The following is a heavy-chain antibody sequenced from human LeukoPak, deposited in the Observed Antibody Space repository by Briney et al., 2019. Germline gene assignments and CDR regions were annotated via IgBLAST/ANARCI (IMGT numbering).Heavy chain of an antibody. V-gene: IGHV1-18*01. CDR2: ISAYNGNT. CDR1: GYTFTSYG. Sequence: ASVTVSCKASGYTFTSYGISWVRQAPGQGLEWMGWISAYNGNTNYAQKLQGRVTMTTDTSTSTAYMELRSLRSDDTAVYYCARAWDYGGNSLDFDYWGQGTLVTVSS. CDR3: ARAWDYGGNSLDFDY. D-gene: IGHD4-23*01. J-gene: IGHJ4*02.